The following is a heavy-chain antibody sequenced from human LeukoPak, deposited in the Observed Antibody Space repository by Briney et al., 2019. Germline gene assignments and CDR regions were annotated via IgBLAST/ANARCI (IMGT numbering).Heavy chain of an antibody. V-gene: IGHV1-8*01. Sequence: ASVTVSFKASGYTFTSYDINWVRQATGQGLEWMGWMNPNSGNTGYAQKFQGRVTMTRNTSISTAYMELSSLRSEDTAVYYCARARRRSGSYYRGFDYWGQGTLVTVSS. CDR3: ARARRRSGSYYRGFDY. J-gene: IGHJ4*02. CDR2: MNPNSGNT. D-gene: IGHD3-10*01. CDR1: GYTFTSYD.